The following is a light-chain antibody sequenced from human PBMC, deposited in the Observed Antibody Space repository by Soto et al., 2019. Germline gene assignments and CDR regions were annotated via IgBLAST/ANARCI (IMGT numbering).Light chain of an antibody. V-gene: IGKV1-5*03. CDR3: QHYTSYFPT. CDR1: QSISDW. Sequence: DIQMTQSPSTLSASVGDRVTLTCRASQSISDWLAWYQQKPGKAPKLLIYKASSLEIWVPSRFRGSGSGTEFTLTITNLQPDDFATYSCQHYTSYFPTFGQGTKVEIK. J-gene: IGKJ1*01. CDR2: KAS.